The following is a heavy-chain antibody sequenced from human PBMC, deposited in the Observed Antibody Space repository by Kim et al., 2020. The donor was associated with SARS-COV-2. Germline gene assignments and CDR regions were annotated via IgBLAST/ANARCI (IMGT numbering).Heavy chain of an antibody. CDR1: GFTFSSYA. V-gene: IGHV3-23*01. CDR2: ISGSGGST. Sequence: GGSLRLSCAASGFTFSSYAMSWVRQAPGKGLEWVSAISGSGGSTYYADSVKGRFTISRDNSKNTLYLQMNSLRAEDTAVYYCATMKQYCSSTSCYRTFDYWGQGTLVTVSS. CDR3: ATMKQYCSSTSCYRTFDY. D-gene: IGHD2-2*01. J-gene: IGHJ4*02.